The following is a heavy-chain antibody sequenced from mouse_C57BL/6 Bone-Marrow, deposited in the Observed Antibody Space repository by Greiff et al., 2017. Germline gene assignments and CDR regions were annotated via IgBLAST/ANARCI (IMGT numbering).Heavy chain of an antibody. CDR3: AKYLLLRFYAMDY. Sequence: EVKLVESGGGLVQPGGSLKLSCAASGIDFSRYWMSWVRRAPGKGLEWIGEINPDSSTINYAPSLKDKFIISRDNAKNTLYLQMSKVRSEDTALYYCAKYLLLRFYAMDYWGQGTSVTVSS. D-gene: IGHD1-1*01. J-gene: IGHJ4*01. V-gene: IGHV4-1*01. CDR2: INPDSSTI. CDR1: GIDFSRYW.